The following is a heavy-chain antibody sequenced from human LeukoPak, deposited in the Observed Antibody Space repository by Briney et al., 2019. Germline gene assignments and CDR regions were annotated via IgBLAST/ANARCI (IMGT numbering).Heavy chain of an antibody. V-gene: IGHV3-23*01. CDR1: GFTFSSYA. D-gene: IGHD3-22*01. CDR2: ISGSGGST. J-gene: IGHJ4*02. CDR3: AKDQFDSMIQPSFDY. Sequence: GGSLRLSCAASGFTFSSYAMSWVRQAPGKGLEWVSAISGSGGSTYYADSVKGRFTISRDNSKNTLYLQMNSLRAEDTAVYYCAKDQFDSMIQPSFDYWAREPWSPSPQ.